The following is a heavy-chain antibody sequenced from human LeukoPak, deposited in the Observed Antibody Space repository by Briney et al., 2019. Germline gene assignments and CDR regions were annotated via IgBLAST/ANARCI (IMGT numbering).Heavy chain of an antibody. Sequence: PGRSLRLSCAASGFTFSSYGMHWVRQAPGKGLEWVAVISYDGSNKYYADSVKGRFTISRDNSKNTLYLQMNSLRAEDTAGYYCAKDRRALYSIAAAGTFDYWGQGTLVTVSS. J-gene: IGHJ4*02. V-gene: IGHV3-30*18. CDR2: ISYDGSNK. D-gene: IGHD6-13*01. CDR1: GFTFSSYG. CDR3: AKDRRALYSIAAAGTFDY.